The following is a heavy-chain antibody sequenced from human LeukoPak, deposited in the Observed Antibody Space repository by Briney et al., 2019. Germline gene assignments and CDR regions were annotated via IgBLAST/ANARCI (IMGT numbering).Heavy chain of an antibody. CDR3: AKDLYSSSQGSPWFDP. Sequence: PGGSLRLSCAASGFTFDDYAMHWVRQAPGKGLEWVSGISWNSGSIGYADSVKGRFTISRDNAKNSLYLQMNSLRAEDTALYYCAKDLYSSSQGSPWFDPWGQGTLVTVSS. CDR2: ISWNSGSI. J-gene: IGHJ5*02. V-gene: IGHV3-9*01. CDR1: GFTFDDYA. D-gene: IGHD6-6*01.